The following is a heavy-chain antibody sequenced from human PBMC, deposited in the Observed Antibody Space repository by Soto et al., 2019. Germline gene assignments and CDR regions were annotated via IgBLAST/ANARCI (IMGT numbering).Heavy chain of an antibody. CDR1: GITVSSIY. V-gene: IGHV3-53*02. CDR2: IYSEETT. J-gene: IGHJ6*02. CDR3: ARDPLGYSYGLYYNYGMDV. Sequence: EVQLVETGGGLIQPGGSLRLSCAVSGITVSSIYMTWVRQAPGKGLEWVSVIYSEETTYYADSVKGRFTISRDNSKNTLYLQMNSLRAEDTAVYYCARDPLGYSYGLYYNYGMDVWGQGTTVTVSS. D-gene: IGHD5-18*01.